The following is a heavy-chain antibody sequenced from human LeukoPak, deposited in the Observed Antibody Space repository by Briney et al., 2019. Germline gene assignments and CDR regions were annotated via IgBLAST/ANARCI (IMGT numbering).Heavy chain of an antibody. CDR3: ARVLLGFGELLYSNWFDP. CDR2: IKQDGSEK. Sequence: GGSLRLSCAASGFTFSSYWMSWVRQAPGKGLEWVANIKQDGSEKYYVDSVKGRFTISRDNAKNSLYLQMNSLRAEDTAVYYCARVLLGFGELLYSNWFDPWGQGTLVTVSS. J-gene: IGHJ5*02. V-gene: IGHV3-7*01. CDR1: GFTFSSYW. D-gene: IGHD3-10*01.